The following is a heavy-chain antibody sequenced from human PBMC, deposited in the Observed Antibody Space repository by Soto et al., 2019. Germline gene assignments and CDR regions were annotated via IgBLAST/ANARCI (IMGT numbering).Heavy chain of an antibody. V-gene: IGHV3-21*01. CDR1: GFTFSSYS. J-gene: IGHJ4*02. Sequence: GGSLRLSCAASGFTFSSYSMNWVRQAPGKGLEWVSSISSSSSYIYYADSVKGRFTISRDNAKNSLYLQMNSLRAEDTAVYYCARDLAITIFGVGIFDYWGQGTLVTVSS. D-gene: IGHD3-3*01. CDR2: ISSSSSYI. CDR3: ARDLAITIFGVGIFDY.